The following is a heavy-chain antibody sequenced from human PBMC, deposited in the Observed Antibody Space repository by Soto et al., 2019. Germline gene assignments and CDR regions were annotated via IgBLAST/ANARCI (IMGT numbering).Heavy chain of an antibody. CDR3: AKERQATTVTLPDP. CDR2: ISGSGIST. Sequence: EVQLLESGGGLVQPGGSLRLSCAASGFTFSSYAMNWVRQAPGKGLDWVSTISGSGISTYYADSVKGRFTISRDNSKNTLYLQMNSLRAEDTAVYYCAKERQATTVTLPDPWGQGTLVTVSS. CDR1: GFTFSSYA. V-gene: IGHV3-23*01. D-gene: IGHD4-17*01. J-gene: IGHJ5*02.